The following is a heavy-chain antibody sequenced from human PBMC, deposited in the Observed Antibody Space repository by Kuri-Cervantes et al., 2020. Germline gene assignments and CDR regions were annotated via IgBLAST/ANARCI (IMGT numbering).Heavy chain of an antibody. V-gene: IGHV3-23*01. D-gene: IGHD3-10*01. CDR2: ISGSGGST. Sequence: GGSLRLSCAASGFTFSSYAMSWVRQAPGKGLEWVSAISGSGGSTYYADSVKGRFTISRDNAKNSLYLQMNSLRAEDTALYYCAKTAGSGTYLSGGYGMDVWGQGTTVTVSS. CDR1: GFTFSSYA. CDR3: AKTAGSGTYLSGGYGMDV. J-gene: IGHJ6*02.